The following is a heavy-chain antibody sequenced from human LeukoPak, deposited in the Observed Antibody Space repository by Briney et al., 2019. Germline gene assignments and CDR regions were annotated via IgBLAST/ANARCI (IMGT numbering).Heavy chain of an antibody. D-gene: IGHD4-23*01. Sequence: GGSLRLSCAASGITFISYAMNWARQTPVKGLDGVSFITGDAGDTSYADSVKGRFTISRDNSKNSLFLQLNSLSAEDTGVYYCARTTGNGHWLIQFWGQGTLVTVSS. CDR1: GITFISYA. V-gene: IGHV3-23*01. J-gene: IGHJ4*02. CDR3: ARTTGNGHWLIQF. CDR2: ITGDAGDT.